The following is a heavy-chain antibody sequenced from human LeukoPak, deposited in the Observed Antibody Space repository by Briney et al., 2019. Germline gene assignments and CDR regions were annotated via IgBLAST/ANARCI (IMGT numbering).Heavy chain of an antibody. J-gene: IGHJ4*02. Sequence: ASVKVSCKASGYTFTSYYMHWVRQAPGQGLEWMGIINPSGGSTSYAQKFQGRVTMTRGTSTSTVYMELSSLRSEDTAVYYCARDIGAPKVRAAAGTYWGQGTLVTVSS. CDR2: INPSGGST. CDR3: ARDIGAPKVRAAAGTY. CDR1: GYTFTSYY. V-gene: IGHV1-46*01. D-gene: IGHD6-13*01.